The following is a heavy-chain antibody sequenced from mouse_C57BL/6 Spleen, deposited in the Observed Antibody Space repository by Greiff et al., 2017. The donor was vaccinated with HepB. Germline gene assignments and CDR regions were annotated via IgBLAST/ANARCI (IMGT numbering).Heavy chain of an antibody. CDR2: ISSGGDYI. J-gene: IGHJ4*01. D-gene: IGHD2-2*01. CDR3: TISTMVTTRAMDY. V-gene: IGHV5-9-1*02. Sequence: DVMLVESGEGLVKPGGSLKLSCAASGFTFSSYAMSWVRQTPEKRLEWVAYISSGGDYIYYADTVKGRFTISRDNARNTLYLQMSSLKSEDTAMYYCTISTMVTTRAMDYWGQGTSVTVSS. CDR1: GFTFSSYA.